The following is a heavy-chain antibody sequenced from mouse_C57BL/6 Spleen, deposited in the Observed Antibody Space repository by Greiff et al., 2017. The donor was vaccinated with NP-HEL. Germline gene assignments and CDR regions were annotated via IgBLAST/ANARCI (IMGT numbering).Heavy chain of an antibody. V-gene: IGHV1-59*01. CDR1: GYTFTSYW. CDR2: IDPSDSYT. D-gene: IGHD2-1*01. J-gene: IGHJ1*03. Sequence: QVQLQQPGAELVRPGTSVKLSCKASGYTFTSYWMHWVKQRPGQGLEWIGVIDPSDSYTNYNQKFKGKATLTVDTSSSTAYMQLSSLTSEDSAVYYCARLDGNYGSVWGTGTTVTVSS. CDR3: ARLDGNYGSV.